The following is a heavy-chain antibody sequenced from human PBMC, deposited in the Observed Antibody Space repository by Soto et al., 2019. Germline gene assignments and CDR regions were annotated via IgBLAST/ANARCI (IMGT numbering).Heavy chain of an antibody. Sequence: ASVKVSCKASGYSLSGYYLHWVRQAPGQGPEWMGWINPNSGGTKYVQKFQGWVTMTRDTSISTAYMELSRLRSDDTAVYYCARDPLKGAVAGIDYWGQGTLVTVSS. CDR2: INPNSGGT. D-gene: IGHD6-19*01. V-gene: IGHV1-2*04. CDR3: ARDPLKGAVAGIDY. CDR1: GYSLSGYY. J-gene: IGHJ4*02.